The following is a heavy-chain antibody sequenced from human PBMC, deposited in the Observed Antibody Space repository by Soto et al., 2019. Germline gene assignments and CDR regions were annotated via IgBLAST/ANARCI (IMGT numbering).Heavy chain of an antibody. Sequence: GESLKISCKGSGYSFAGYWITWVRQKPGKGLEWMGRIDPSDSQTYYSPSFRGHVTISVTKSITTVFLQWSSLRASDTAMYYCARLGRGVIIVFDYWGQGTLVTVSS. D-gene: IGHD3-10*01. V-gene: IGHV5-10-1*01. CDR2: IDPSDSQT. CDR1: GYSFAGYW. CDR3: ARLGRGVIIVFDY. J-gene: IGHJ4*02.